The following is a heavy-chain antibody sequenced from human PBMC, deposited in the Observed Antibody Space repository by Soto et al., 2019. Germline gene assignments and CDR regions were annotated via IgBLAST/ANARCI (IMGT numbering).Heavy chain of an antibody. Sequence: QVQLVESGGGVVQPGRSLRLSCAASEFTFSSYAMHWVRQAPGKGLEWVAVIAYDGSNRYYVDSVKGRFTINRDNSKNTLYLQMNSLRAEDTAVYYCARDPNWMRGFDIWGQGTMVTVSS. J-gene: IGHJ3*02. CDR3: ARDPNWMRGFDI. CDR1: EFTFSSYA. D-gene: IGHD1-1*01. V-gene: IGHV3-30-3*01. CDR2: IAYDGSNR.